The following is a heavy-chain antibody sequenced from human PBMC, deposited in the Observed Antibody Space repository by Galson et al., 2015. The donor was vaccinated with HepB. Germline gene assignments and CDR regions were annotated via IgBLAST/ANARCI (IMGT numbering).Heavy chain of an antibody. J-gene: IGHJ3*02. D-gene: IGHD4-23*01. CDR1: GFILDDYA. CDR3: ARDLDRSGNLGAFDI. V-gene: IGHV3-9*01. Sequence: SLRLSCADSGFILDDYAAHWVRQAPGKGLEWVSRISWNSGNIGYADSVKGRFTISRDNAGNSLYLQMNSLRPEDTALYYCARDLDRSGNLGAFDIWGQGTMVIVSS. CDR2: ISWNSGNI.